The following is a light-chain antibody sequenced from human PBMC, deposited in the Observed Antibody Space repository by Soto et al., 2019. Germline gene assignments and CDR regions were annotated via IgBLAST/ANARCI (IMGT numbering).Light chain of an antibody. J-gene: IGKJ1*01. Sequence: EIVGTQSPATLSVSPGERATLSCRASQSVSSNLAWYQPKPGQAPRLLIYGASTRATGLPARFSGSGSGTEFTLPISSLQSEDFAVDYCQQYNNWPPGTFGQGTKVDIK. CDR2: GAS. CDR1: QSVSSN. CDR3: QQYNNWPPGT. V-gene: IGKV3-15*01.